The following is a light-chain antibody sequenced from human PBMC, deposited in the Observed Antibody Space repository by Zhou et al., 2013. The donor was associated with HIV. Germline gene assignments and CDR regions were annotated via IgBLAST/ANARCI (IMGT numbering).Light chain of an antibody. V-gene: IGKV1-39*01. CDR2: GAS. Sequence: DIQMTQSPSSLSASVGDRVTITCRASQGISSYLNWYQQKPGKGPKLLIYGASSLQSGVPSRFSGSGSGTDFTLTISSLQPEDSATYYCQQSYSTPYSFGQGTKLEIK. J-gene: IGKJ2*03. CDR1: QGISSY. CDR3: QQSYSTPYS.